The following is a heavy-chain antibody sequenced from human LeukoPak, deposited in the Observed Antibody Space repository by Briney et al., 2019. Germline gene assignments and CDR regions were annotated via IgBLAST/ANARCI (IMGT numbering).Heavy chain of an antibody. CDR1: IDSFTNYY. J-gene: IGHJ4*02. V-gene: IGHV4-34*01. CDR2: VNDSGGT. CDR3: ARNTAAGTDILLGY. D-gene: IGHD6-19*01. Sequence: SETLSLTCAVYIDSFTNYYWNWIRQTPGKGLEWIGEVNDSGGTNINPSLRSRVILSVDTSKNQFSLKLISVTAADTAVYYCARNTAAGTDILLGYWGQGTLVTVSS.